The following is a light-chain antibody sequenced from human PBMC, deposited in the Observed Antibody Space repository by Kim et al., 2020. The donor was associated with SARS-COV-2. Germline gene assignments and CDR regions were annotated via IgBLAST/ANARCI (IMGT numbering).Light chain of an antibody. CDR1: QSISNY. V-gene: IGKV1-39*01. CDR2: AAS. J-gene: IGKJ4*01. CDR3: QQSYSTPQLT. Sequence: DIQMTQSPSSLSASVGDRVTITCRASQSISNYLNWYQQKPGKAPEVLIYAASSLQSGVPSRFSDSGSGTDFTLTISSLQPEDFATYYCQQSYSTPQLTFGGGTKVDIK.